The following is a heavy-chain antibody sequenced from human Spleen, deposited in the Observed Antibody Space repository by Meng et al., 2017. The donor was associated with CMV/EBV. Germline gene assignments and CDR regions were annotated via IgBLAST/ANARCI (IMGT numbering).Heavy chain of an antibody. CDR3: AREEYSALSH. CDR2: ISYDGGNK. CDR1: GFTFNDYA. Sequence: GGSLRLSCAASGFTFNDYAMHWVRQAPGKGLEWVAVISYDGGNKYYADSVKGRFTISRDNSENTLSLQMSSLRIEDSAVYYCAREEYSALSHWSQGSLVTVSS. V-gene: IGHV3-30-3*01. D-gene: IGHD2-15*01. J-gene: IGHJ1*01.